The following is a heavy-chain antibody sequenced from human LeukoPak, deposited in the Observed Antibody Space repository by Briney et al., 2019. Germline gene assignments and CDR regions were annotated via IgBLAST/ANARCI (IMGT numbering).Heavy chain of an antibody. CDR1: GYTFTSYD. D-gene: IGHD3-22*01. Sequence: ASVKVSCKASGYTFTSYDINWVRQATGQGLEWMGWMNPNSGNTGYAQKFQGRVTITRNTSISTAYMELSSLRSEDTAVYYCARVPPYYYDPSYAFDIWGQGTMVTVSS. CDR3: ARVPPYYYDPSYAFDI. V-gene: IGHV1-8*03. J-gene: IGHJ3*02. CDR2: MNPNSGNT.